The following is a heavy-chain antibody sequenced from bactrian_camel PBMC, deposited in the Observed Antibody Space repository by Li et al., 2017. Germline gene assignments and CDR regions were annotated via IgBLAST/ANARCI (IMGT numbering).Heavy chain of an antibody. CDR3: AADWGLRCPDEYNY. V-gene: IGHV3S63*01. CDR1: GGTRGNRI. J-gene: IGHJ4*01. Sequence: HVQLVESGGGSVQDGGSLRLSCAFSGGTRGNRICIGWFRQPPGKVREGVASVITIDGTTDYADSVKGRFTISQDSAKNTVYLQMNSLKPEDIAMYYCAADWGLRCPDEYNYWGQGTQVTVS. D-gene: IGHD5*01. CDR2: VITIDGTT.